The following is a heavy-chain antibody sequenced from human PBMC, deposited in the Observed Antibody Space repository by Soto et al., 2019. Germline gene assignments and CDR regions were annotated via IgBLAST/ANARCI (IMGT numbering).Heavy chain of an antibody. CDR2: IYYSGST. CDR3: ARSIAARRHLPYGMDV. J-gene: IGHJ6*02. D-gene: IGHD6-6*01. CDR1: GGSISSGGYY. Sequence: SETLSLTCTVSGGSISSGGYYWSWIRQHPGKGLKWLGYIYYSGSTYYNPSLKSRVTISVDTSKNQFSLKLSSVTAADTAVYYCARSIAARRHLPYGMDVWGQGTTVTVSS. V-gene: IGHV4-31*03.